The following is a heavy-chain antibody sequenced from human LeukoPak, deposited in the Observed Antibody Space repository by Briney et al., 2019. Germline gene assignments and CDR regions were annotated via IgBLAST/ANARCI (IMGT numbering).Heavy chain of an antibody. CDR1: GFTFSSYA. CDR2: ISYDGSNK. Sequence: GGSLRLSCAASGFTFSSYAMHWLRQAPGKGLEWVAVISYDGSNKYYADSVKGRFTISRDNSKNTLYLQMNSLRAEDTAVYYCARDDTVTIDYWGQGTLVTVSS. V-gene: IGHV3-30*04. CDR3: ARDDTVTIDY. D-gene: IGHD4-11*01. J-gene: IGHJ4*02.